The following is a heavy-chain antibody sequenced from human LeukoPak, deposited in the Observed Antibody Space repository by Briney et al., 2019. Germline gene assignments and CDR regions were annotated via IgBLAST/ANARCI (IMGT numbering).Heavy chain of an antibody. J-gene: IGHJ4*02. D-gene: IGHD6-19*01. V-gene: IGHV3-48*04. Sequence: PGGSLRLSCAASGFTFSSYSKNWVRQAPGKGLEWVSYISSSSSTIYYADSVKGRFTISRDNAKNSLYLQMNSLRAEDTAVYYCAKPRIAVAGAFDYWGQGTLVTVSS. CDR2: ISSSSSTI. CDR1: GFTFSSYS. CDR3: AKPRIAVAGAFDY.